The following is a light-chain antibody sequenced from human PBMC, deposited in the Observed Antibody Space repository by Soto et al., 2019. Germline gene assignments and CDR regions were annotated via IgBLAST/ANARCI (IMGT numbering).Light chain of an antibody. CDR1: QSISSW. J-gene: IGKJ1*01. CDR3: QQYNSYSPEWT. Sequence: DIQMTQSPSTLSASVGDRVTITCRASQSISSWLAWYQQKPGKAPKLMIYDASSLESGVPSRFSGSGSGTEFTRIISSLQPDDFATYYCQQYNSYSPEWTFGQGTKVEIK. CDR2: DAS. V-gene: IGKV1-5*01.